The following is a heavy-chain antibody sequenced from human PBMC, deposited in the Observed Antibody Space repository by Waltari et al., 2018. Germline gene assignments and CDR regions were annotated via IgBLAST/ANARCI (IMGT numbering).Heavy chain of an antibody. Sequence: EVQLVESGGGWVQPGGSLGLSGAASVFIFSTYSMNWVRQAPGKGLEWLSYISGSSRTIYYAGSVKGRFTISRDNAKNSLYLHMNSLRAEDTAIYYCARDKTPVDYRGQGTLVTVSS. CDR1: VFIFSTYS. CDR2: ISGSSRTI. D-gene: IGHD2-15*01. J-gene: IGHJ4*02. CDR3: ARDKTPVDY. V-gene: IGHV3-48*04.